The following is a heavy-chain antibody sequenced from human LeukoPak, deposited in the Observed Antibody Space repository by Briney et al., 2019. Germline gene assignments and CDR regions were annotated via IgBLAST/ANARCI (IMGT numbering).Heavy chain of an antibody. Sequence: SDTLSLTCTVSGGSISSSSYYWGWIGQPPGKGLEWIGSIYYSGSTYYNPSLKSRVTISVDTSKNQYSLKLSAVTAADTAVYYCASDYGDRTFDYWGQGSLVSVCS. V-gene: IGHV4-39*01. J-gene: IGHJ4*02. CDR1: GGSISSSSYY. CDR3: ASDYGDRTFDY. CDR2: IYYSGST. D-gene: IGHD4-17*01.